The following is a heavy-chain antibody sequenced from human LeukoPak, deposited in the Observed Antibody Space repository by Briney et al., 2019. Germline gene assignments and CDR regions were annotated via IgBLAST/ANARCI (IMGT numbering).Heavy chain of an antibody. J-gene: IGHJ5*02. CDR2: INHSGST. CDR3: ARDSGAQTAMVTLDP. V-gene: IGHV4-34*01. CDR1: GGSFSGYY. D-gene: IGHD5-18*01. Sequence: PSETLSLTCAVYGGSFSGYYWSWIRQPPGKGLEWIGEINHSGSTNYNPSLKSRVTISVDTSKNQFSLKLSSVTAADTAVYYCARDSGAQTAMVTLDPWGQGTLVTVSS.